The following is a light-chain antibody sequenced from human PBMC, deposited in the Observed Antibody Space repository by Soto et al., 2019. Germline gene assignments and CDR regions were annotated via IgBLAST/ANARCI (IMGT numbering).Light chain of an antibody. CDR2: AAS. Sequence: IPLSQSPSSLSASVGDRVTITCRASQGISSYLAWYQQKPGKAPKLLIYAASTLQSGVPSRFSGSGSGTDFTLTISSLQPEDFATYYCQQLNSYPPWTFGQGTKVDIK. CDR3: QQLNSYPPWT. J-gene: IGKJ1*01. V-gene: IGKV1-9*01. CDR1: QGISSY.